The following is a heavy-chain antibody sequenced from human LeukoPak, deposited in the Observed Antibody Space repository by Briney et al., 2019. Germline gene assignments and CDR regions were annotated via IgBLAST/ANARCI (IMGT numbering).Heavy chain of an antibody. V-gene: IGHV3-74*01. CDR3: ARDYGDYSYYFDY. D-gene: IGHD4-17*01. Sequence: GGSLRLSCAASGFTFSSYWMHWVRQAPGKGLVWVSRINSDGSSTSYADSVKGRFTISRGNAKNTLCLQMNSLRAEDTAVYYCARDYGDYSYYFDYWGQGTLVTVSS. CDR1: GFTFSSYW. J-gene: IGHJ4*02. CDR2: INSDGSST.